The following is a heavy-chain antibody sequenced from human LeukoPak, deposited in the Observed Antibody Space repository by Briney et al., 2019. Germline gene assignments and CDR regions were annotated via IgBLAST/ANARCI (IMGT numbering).Heavy chain of an antibody. CDR3: ARDRVKYCSSTSCLGVGDYYYYYMDV. V-gene: IGHV1-69*01. D-gene: IGHD2-2*01. CDR2: IIPIFGTA. Sequence: SVKVSCKASGGTFSSYAISWVRQAPGQGLEWMGGIIPIFGTANYAQKFQGRVTITADESMSTAYMELSSLRSEDTAVYYCARDRVKYCSSTSCLGVGDYYYYYMDVWGKGTTVTVSS. CDR1: GGTFSSYA. J-gene: IGHJ6*03.